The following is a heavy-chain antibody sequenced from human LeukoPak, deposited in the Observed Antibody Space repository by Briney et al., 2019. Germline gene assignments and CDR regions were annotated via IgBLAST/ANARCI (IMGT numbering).Heavy chain of an antibody. CDR1: GFTFSNYA. CDR2: ISGSGGST. V-gene: IGHV3-23*01. Sequence: GGSLRLSCAASGFTFSNYAMSWVRQAPGKGLEWVSAISGSGGSTYYADSVKGRFTISRDNSKNTLYLQMNSLRAEDTAVYYCASRYCSAVGCPLGYWGQGTLVTVSS. CDR3: ASRYCSAVGCPLGY. D-gene: IGHD2-15*01. J-gene: IGHJ4*02.